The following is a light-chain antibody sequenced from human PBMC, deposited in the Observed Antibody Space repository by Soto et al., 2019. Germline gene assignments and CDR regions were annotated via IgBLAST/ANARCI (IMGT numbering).Light chain of an antibody. CDR3: QQYNNWPRT. V-gene: IGKV3-15*01. Sequence: EIVLTQSPGTLSLSPGERATLSCRASQSVSSGHLAWYQQKPGQAPRLLIYGTSTRATGIPARFSGSGSGTDFTLTISSLQFEDFAVYYCQQYNNWPRTFGQGTKVDIK. J-gene: IGKJ1*01. CDR2: GTS. CDR1: QSVSSGH.